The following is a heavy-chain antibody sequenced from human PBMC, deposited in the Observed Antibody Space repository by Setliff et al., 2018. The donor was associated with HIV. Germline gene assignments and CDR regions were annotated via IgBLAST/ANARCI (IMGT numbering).Heavy chain of an antibody. D-gene: IGHD2-15*01. CDR1: GYSFTNYG. CDR2: ISSYNDNT. CDR3: ARDDVGYCSGGSCYHLFDTFDI. J-gene: IGHJ3*02. Sequence: RASVKVSCKASGYSFTNYGISWVRQAPGQGLEWMGWISSYNDNTNYALNLQGRVTMTTDTSTSTAYMELRSLRSDDTAVYYCARDDVGYCSGGSCYHLFDTFDIWGQGTVVT. V-gene: IGHV1-18*01.